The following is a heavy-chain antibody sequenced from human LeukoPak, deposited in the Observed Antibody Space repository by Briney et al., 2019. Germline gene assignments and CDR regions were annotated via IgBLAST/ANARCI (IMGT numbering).Heavy chain of an antibody. J-gene: IGHJ4*02. Sequence: GGPLRLSCAASGFTFSSSWMTWVRQAPGKGLEWVANIKEDGSEKYYVDSVKGRFTISRDNAKNSLYLQMNSLRAEDTAVYYCAKDKIWGEDYFDYWGQGTLVTVSS. V-gene: IGHV3-7*01. CDR3: AKDKIWGEDYFDY. CDR1: GFTFSSSW. CDR2: IKEDGSEK. D-gene: IGHD3-16*01.